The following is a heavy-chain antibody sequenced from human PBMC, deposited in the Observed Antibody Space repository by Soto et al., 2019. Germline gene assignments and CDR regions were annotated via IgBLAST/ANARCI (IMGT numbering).Heavy chain of an antibody. D-gene: IGHD1-1*01. Sequence: SETLSLTCPVSGASIGIHYWTWIRQPPGNGPECIGYTSYSGNTKYNTSLKSRVTISLDTSKNQFSLKLRSVTAADTAVYYCARRDWNDAFDIGGQGTMVTVSS. CDR2: TSYSGNT. CDR1: GASIGIHY. CDR3: ARRDWNDAFDI. V-gene: IGHV4-59*11. J-gene: IGHJ3*02.